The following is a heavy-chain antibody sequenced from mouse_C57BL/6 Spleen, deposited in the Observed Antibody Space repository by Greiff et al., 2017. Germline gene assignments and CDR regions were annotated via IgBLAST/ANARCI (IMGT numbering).Heavy chain of an antibody. V-gene: IGHV5-17*01. J-gene: IGHJ4*01. Sequence: EVHLVESGGGLVKPGGSLKLSCAASGFTFSDYGMHWVRQAPEKGLEWVAYISPGSSTIYYADPVKGRCTITRDHAKNTLFLQMTSLRSEDTAMYYCARRVYYGSSPYAMDYWGQGTSVTVSS. CDR1: GFTFSDYG. CDR2: ISPGSSTI. D-gene: IGHD1-1*01. CDR3: ARRVYYGSSPYAMDY.